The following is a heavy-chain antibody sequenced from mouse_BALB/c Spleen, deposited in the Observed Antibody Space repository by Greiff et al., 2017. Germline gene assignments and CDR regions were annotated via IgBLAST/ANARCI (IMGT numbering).Heavy chain of an antibody. CDR2: ISYDGSN. Sequence: EVKVEESGPGLVKPSQSLSLTCSVTGYSITSGYYWNWIRQFPGNKLEWMGYISYDGSNNYNPSLKNRISITRDTSKNQFFLKLNSVTTEDTATYYCAWGKRAMDYWGQGTSVTVSS. CDR3: AWGKRAMDY. V-gene: IGHV3-6*02. D-gene: IGHD2-1*01. CDR1: GYSITSGYY. J-gene: IGHJ4*01.